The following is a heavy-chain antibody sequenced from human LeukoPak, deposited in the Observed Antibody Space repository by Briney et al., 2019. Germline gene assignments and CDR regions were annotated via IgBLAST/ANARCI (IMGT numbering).Heavy chain of an antibody. CDR2: IYYSGST. Sequence: SETLSLICTVSGGSISSYYWSWSRQPPGKGLEWIGYIYYSGSTNYNPSLKSRVTISVDTSKNQFSLKLSSVTAADTAVYYCARVPVGYRRLTWYYGMDVWGQGTTVTVSS. CDR1: GGSISSYY. D-gene: IGHD5-18*01. V-gene: IGHV4-59*01. CDR3: ARVPVGYRRLTWYYGMDV. J-gene: IGHJ6*02.